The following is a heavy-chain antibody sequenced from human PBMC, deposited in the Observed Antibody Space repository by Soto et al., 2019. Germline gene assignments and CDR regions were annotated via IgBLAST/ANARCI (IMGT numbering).Heavy chain of an antibody. Sequence: SVKVSCKASGFTFTSSAVQWVRQARGQRLEWIGWIVVGSGNTNYAQKFQERVTITRDMSTSTAYMELSSLRSEDTAVYYCAAGKLYGTAFDYWGQGTLVTVSS. CDR2: IVVGSGNT. CDR1: GFTFTSSA. V-gene: IGHV1-58*01. CDR3: AAGKLYGTAFDY. J-gene: IGHJ4*02. D-gene: IGHD2-21*02.